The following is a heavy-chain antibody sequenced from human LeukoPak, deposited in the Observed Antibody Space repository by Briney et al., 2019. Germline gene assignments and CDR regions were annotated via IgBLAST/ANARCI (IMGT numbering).Heavy chain of an antibody. Sequence: SETLSLTCAVYGGSFSDHYWSWIRQPPGKGLEWLGYIYYTGNTNLNPSLKSRLTISLDTSKNQFSLRLSSVTAADTAIYYCARRMTVSATNWFDPWGQGTLVTVSS. D-gene: IGHD5/OR15-5a*01. CDR1: GGSFSDHY. CDR2: IYYTGNT. CDR3: ARRMTVSATNWFDP. J-gene: IGHJ5*02. V-gene: IGHV4-59*11.